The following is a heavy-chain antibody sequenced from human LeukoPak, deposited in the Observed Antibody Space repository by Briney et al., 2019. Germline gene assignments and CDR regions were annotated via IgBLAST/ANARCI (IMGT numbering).Heavy chain of an antibody. V-gene: IGHV1-46*01. CDR3: ARQGSYYLWYFDL. CDR1: GYIFTSYY. D-gene: IGHD1-26*01. J-gene: IGHJ2*01. Sequence: ASVKVSCKASGYIFTSYYMHWVRQAPGQGLEWMGLINPSGGSTSYAQKFQGRVTLTRDTSTSTVYMELSSLRSEDTAVYYCARQGSYYLWYFDLWGRGPLVTVSS. CDR2: INPSGGST.